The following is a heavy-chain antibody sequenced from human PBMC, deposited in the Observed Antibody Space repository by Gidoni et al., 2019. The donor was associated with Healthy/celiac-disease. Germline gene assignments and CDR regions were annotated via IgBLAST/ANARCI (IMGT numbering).Heavy chain of an antibody. CDR2: ISAYNGNT. D-gene: IGHD3-22*01. CDR1: GYTFTSYG. V-gene: IGHV1-18*01. CDR3: ARAPTPPPYYDSSGYSDY. Sequence: QVQLVQSGAEVKKPGASVKVSCKASGYTFTSYGISWVRQAPGQGLEWMGWISAYNGNTNYAQKLQGRVTMTTDTSTSTAYMELRSLRSDDTAVYYCARAPTPPPYYDSSGYSDYWGQGTLVTVSS. J-gene: IGHJ4*02.